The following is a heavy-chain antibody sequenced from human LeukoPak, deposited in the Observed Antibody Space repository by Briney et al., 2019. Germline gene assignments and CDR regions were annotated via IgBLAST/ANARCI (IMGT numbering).Heavy chain of an antibody. D-gene: IGHD6-13*01. Sequence: PSETLSLTCAVSGYSISSGYCWGWIRQPPGKGLEWIGSIYHSGSTYYNPSLKSRVTISVDTSKNQFSPKLSSVTAADTAVYYCARHGSVAAAGFDYWGQGTLVTVSS. CDR2: IYHSGST. V-gene: IGHV4-38-2*01. J-gene: IGHJ4*02. CDR3: ARHGSVAAAGFDY. CDR1: GYSISSGYC.